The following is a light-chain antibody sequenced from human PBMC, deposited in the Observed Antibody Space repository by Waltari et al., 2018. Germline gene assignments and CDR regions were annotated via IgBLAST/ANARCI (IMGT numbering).Light chain of an antibody. Sequence: QSVLTQPPSASGTPGQRVTISCSGSSSNIGNNYVSWYQQLPGTAPKLLIFRNNQRPSGVPDRFSGSTSGTSASLAIGGLRSDDEADYYCATWDDSLSGHVVFGGGTKLTVL. CDR3: ATWDDSLSGHVV. V-gene: IGLV1-47*01. CDR1: SSNIGNNY. J-gene: IGLJ2*01. CDR2: RNN.